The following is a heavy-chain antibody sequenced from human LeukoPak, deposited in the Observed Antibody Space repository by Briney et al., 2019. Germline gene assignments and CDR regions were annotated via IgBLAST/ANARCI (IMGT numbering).Heavy chain of an antibody. D-gene: IGHD3-3*01. CDR2: ISYDGSNK. Sequence: GGSLRLSCAASGFTFSSYAMHWVRQAPGKGLEWVSVISYDGSNKYYADSVKGRFTISRDNSKNTLFLQMNSLRADDTAMYYCARGVGYDFWSGYRYWGQGAPVTVSS. CDR3: ARGVGYDFWSGYRY. V-gene: IGHV3-30-3*01. J-gene: IGHJ4*02. CDR1: GFTFSSYA.